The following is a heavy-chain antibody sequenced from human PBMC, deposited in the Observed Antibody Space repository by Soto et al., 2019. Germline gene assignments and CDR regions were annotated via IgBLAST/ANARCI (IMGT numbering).Heavy chain of an antibody. V-gene: IGHV3-30*18. CDR3: AKFYDFCSASVNPDFAS. J-gene: IGHJ4*02. CDR1: GFTFAHYV. Sequence: QAQLVESGGGVVQPGTSLILSCAASGFTFAHYVMHWVRHYPGKGLEWVAFMSHDENRKLYSDSVKGRFTISRDNTKSTLYMQKSRLQADDMAVYYCAKFYDFCSASVNPDFASWGRGTLVTVSS. CDR2: MSHDENRK. D-gene: IGHD3-3*01.